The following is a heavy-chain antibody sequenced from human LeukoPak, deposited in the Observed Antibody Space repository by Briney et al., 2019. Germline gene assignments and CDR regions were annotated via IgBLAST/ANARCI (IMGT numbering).Heavy chain of an antibody. CDR1: GGSISSYY. V-gene: IGHV4-59*01. J-gene: IGHJ4*02. Sequence: PSETLSLTCTVSGGSISSYYWSWIRQPPGKGLEWIGYIYDSGSTNYNPSLKSRVTISVDTSKNQFSLKLSSVTAADTAVYYCARALLEVGYFDWLPLYYFDYWGQGTLVTVSS. CDR3: ARALLEVGYFDWLPLYYFDY. CDR2: IYDSGST. D-gene: IGHD3-9*01.